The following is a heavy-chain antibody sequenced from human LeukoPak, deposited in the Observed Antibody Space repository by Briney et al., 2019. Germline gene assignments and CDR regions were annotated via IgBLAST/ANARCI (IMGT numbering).Heavy chain of an antibody. CDR3: AKEGDSSWYSHFDY. D-gene: IGHD6-13*01. V-gene: IGHV3-43D*03. Sequence: GGSLRLSCAASGFTLDDYAMHRVRQARGKGREWVSLISWDGGSTYYADSGKGRFTISRDNSKNSLYLQMNSLRAEDTALYYCAKEGDSSWYSHFDYWGQGTLVTVSS. CDR2: ISWDGGST. J-gene: IGHJ4*02. CDR1: GFTLDDYA.